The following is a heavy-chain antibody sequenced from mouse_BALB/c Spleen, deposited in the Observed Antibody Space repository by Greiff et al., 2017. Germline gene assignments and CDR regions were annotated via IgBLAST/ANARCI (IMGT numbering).Heavy chain of an antibody. CDR1: GYTFTSYN. CDR2: IYPGNGDT. D-gene: IGHD2-14*01. Sequence: QVQLQQPGAELMKPGASVKMSCKASGYTFTSYNMHWVKQTPGQGLEWIGAIYPGNGDTSYNQKFKGKATLTADKSSSTAYMQLSSLTSEDSAVYYCARGDRYDGRNAMDYWGQGTSVTVSS. V-gene: IGHV1-12*01. J-gene: IGHJ4*01. CDR3: ARGDRYDGRNAMDY.